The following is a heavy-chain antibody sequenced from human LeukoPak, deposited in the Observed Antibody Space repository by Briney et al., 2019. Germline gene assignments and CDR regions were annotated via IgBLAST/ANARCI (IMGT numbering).Heavy chain of an antibody. CDR1: GFTFSNFA. CDR3: ASSGWYEASDY. V-gene: IGHV3-23*01. CDR2: ISGRGRGGST. Sequence: GGSLRLSCAASGFTFSNFALSWVRQAPGKGLEWVSAISGRGRGGSTNYADSVKGRFTISRDNAKNSLYLQMNSLRAEDTAVYYCASSGWYEASDYWGQGTLVTVSS. D-gene: IGHD6-19*01. J-gene: IGHJ4*02.